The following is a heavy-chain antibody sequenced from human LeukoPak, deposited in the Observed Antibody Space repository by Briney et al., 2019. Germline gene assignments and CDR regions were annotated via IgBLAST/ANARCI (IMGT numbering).Heavy chain of an antibody. V-gene: IGHV4-39*01. J-gene: IGHJ4*02. D-gene: IGHD6-6*01. CDR2: IYYSGST. CDR3: ARYYYSSSFFDY. Sequence: SETLSLTCTVSGGSISSSSYYWGWIRQPPGKGLEWIGSIYYSGSTYNNPSLKSRVTISVDTSKNEFSLKVSSVTAADTAVYYSARYYYSSSFFDYWGQGTLVTVSS. CDR1: GGSISSSSYY.